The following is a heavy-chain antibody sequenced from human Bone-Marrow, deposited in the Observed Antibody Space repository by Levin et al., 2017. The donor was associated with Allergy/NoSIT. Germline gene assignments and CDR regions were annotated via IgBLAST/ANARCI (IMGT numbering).Heavy chain of an antibody. D-gene: IGHD4-17*01. CDR2: ISHDGSSQ. CDR1: GFTFSRCG. CDR3: AKEETTRVSYFEY. J-gene: IGHJ4*02. V-gene: IGHV3-30*18. Sequence: GGSLRLSCAASGFTFSRCGMHWVRQAPGKGLEWVAVISHDGSSQYYADSVKGRFTISRDNSKKTVYLQMKSLRAEDTGVYYCAKEETTRVSYFEYWGQGTLVSVSS.